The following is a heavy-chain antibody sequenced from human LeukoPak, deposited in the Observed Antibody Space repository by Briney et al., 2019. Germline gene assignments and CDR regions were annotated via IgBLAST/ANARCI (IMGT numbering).Heavy chain of an antibody. D-gene: IGHD2-15*01. V-gene: IGHV3-7*04. J-gene: IGHJ4*02. CDR2: IKQGGSER. Sequence: PGGSLGLSCAASGFTFSSYWMSWVRQAPGKGLEWVANIKQGGSERYYVDSVKGRFTISRDNAKNSLYLQMNSLRAVDTAVYYCARGPSGGNGFSYWGLGTLVTVSS. CDR1: GFTFSSYW. CDR3: ARGPSGGNGFSY.